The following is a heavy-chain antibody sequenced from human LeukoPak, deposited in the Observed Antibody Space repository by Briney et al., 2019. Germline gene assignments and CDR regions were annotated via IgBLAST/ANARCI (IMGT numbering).Heavy chain of an antibody. CDR3: ARGGYFDSSGYNCDY. J-gene: IGHJ4*02. V-gene: IGHV3-21*01. Sequence: KSGESLRLSCAASGFTFSSYSMNWVRQAPGKGLEWVSAISSSSTYMYYADSVKGRFTISRDNAKNSLYLQMNSLRAEDTAIYYCARGGYFDSSGYNCDYWAQGTLVTVSS. D-gene: IGHD3-22*01. CDR1: GFTFSSYS. CDR2: ISSSSTYM.